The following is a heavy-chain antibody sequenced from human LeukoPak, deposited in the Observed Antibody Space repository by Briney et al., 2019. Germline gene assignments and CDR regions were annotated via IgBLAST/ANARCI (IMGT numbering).Heavy chain of an antibody. CDR2: MNPNSGNT. CDR1: GYTFTSYD. Sequence: GASVKVSCKASGYTFTSYDINWVRQATGQGLEWMGWMNPNSGNTGYAQKFQGRVTITRNTSISTAYMELSSLRSEDTAVYYCARVSIASRITIFGVVIMGVPSNRYYYYMDVWGKGTTVTVSS. J-gene: IGHJ6*03. D-gene: IGHD3-3*01. CDR3: ARVSIASRITIFGVVIMGVPSNRYYYYMDV. V-gene: IGHV1-8*03.